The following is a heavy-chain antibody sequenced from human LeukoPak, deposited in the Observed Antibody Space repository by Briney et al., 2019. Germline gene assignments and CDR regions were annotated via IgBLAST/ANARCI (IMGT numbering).Heavy chain of an antibody. CDR2: IRYDGSNK. Sequence: GGSLRLSCAASGFTFSSYGMHWVRQAPGKGLEWVTLIRYDGSNKYYADSVKGRFTISRDNSKNTLYLQMNSLRSDDTAVYYCARGPGGRSGYYPLEDYYYYYYTDVWGKGTTVTVSS. J-gene: IGHJ6*03. V-gene: IGHV3-30*02. CDR1: GFTFSSYG. D-gene: IGHD3-22*01. CDR3: ARGPGGRSGYYPLEDYYYYYYTDV.